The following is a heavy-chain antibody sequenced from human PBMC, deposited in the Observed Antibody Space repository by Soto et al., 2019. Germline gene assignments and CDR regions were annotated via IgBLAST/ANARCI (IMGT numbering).Heavy chain of an antibody. J-gene: IGHJ6*03. V-gene: IGHV6-1*01. Sequence: QVQLQESGPGLVKPSQTLSLTCAISGDSVSSNSAAWNWIRQSPSRGLEWLGRTYYRSRSHNDFAGSVKSRIDVNPHTSQNQLPLQLTSVTSEDTAVYYCAGTTSHYWYYMDVWGKGTTVTVSS. D-gene: IGHD1-7*01. CDR3: AGTTSHYWYYMDV. CDR2: TYYRSRSHN. CDR1: GDSVSSNSAA.